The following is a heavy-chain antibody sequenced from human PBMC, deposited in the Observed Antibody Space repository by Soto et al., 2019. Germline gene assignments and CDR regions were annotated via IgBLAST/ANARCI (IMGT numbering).Heavy chain of an antibody. D-gene: IGHD2-2*01. CDR1: GFTLSNYA. Sequence: EVKLLASGGGLVQPGGSLRLSCAASGFTLSNYAMTWVRQAPGKGLGWVSTIGVSGYDTFYADSVKGRFTISRDPSKNTLSLQMNSLRVGDTALYYCAMDRSAWTSSEPLYWGQGTLITVYS. J-gene: IGHJ4*02. V-gene: IGHV3-23*01. CDR2: IGVSGYDT. CDR3: AMDRSAWTSSEPLY.